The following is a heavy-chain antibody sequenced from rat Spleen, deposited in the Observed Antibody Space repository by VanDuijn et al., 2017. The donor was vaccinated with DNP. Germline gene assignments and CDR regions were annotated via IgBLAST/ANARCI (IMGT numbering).Heavy chain of an antibody. Sequence: EVQLQESGPGLVKPSQSLSLTCSVTGYSITSGYGWNWIRKFPGNKLEWMGYINSAGSTNYNPPLKSQISITRDTSKNQFFLQMNNLRSEDTAMYYCARTKYTTDYWGFAYWGQGTLVTVSS. D-gene: IGHD1-6*01. J-gene: IGHJ3*01. CDR3: ARTKYTTDYWGFAY. CDR1: GYSITSGYG. V-gene: IGHV3-3*01. CDR2: INSAGST.